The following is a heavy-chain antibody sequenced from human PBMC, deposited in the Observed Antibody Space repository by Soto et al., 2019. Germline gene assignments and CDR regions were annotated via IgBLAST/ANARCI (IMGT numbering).Heavy chain of an antibody. CDR2: VIPLFDTA. D-gene: IGHD5-18*01. Sequence: QVQVVQSGAELKKPGSSVKVSCKVSGGIFTNNAISWVRQAPGQGLEWLGGVIPLFDTAYYAQIFRGRLRSYEYGAMTTAYMELSGLTAADSAVYFCATGGHNDGYHSYLGMDGWGQGTTVPVS. CDR1: GGIFTNNA. J-gene: IGHJ6*02. CDR3: ATGGHNDGYHSYLGMDG. V-gene: IGHV1-69*01.